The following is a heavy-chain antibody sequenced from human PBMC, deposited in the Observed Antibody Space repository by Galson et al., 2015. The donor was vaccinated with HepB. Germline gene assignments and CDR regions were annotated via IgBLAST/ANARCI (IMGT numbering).Heavy chain of an antibody. CDR1: GGTFSSYT. V-gene: IGHV1-69*04. Sequence: SVKVSCKASGGTFSSYTISWVRQAPGQGLEWMGRIIPILGIANYAQKFQGRVTITADKSTSTAYMKLSSLRSEDTAVYYCARDLLEMATIRGAFDIWGQGTMVTVSS. J-gene: IGHJ3*02. CDR3: ARDLLEMATIRGAFDI. D-gene: IGHD5-24*01. CDR2: IIPILGIA.